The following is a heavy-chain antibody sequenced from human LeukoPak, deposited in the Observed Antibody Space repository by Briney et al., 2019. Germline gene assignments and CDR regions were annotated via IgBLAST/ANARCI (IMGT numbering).Heavy chain of an antibody. J-gene: IGHJ4*02. D-gene: IGHD1-26*01. CDR2: MNPNSGNT. V-gene: IGHV1-8*01. Sequence: ASVKVSCKTSGYTFPSYDINWVRRATGQGLEWMGWMNPNSGNTGYTQKFQGRVTITRNTSITTAYMELSSLRSEDTAVYYCARGPKWTGSYYYFDSWGQGTLVTVSS. CDR3: ARGPKWTGSYYYFDS. CDR1: GYTFPSYD.